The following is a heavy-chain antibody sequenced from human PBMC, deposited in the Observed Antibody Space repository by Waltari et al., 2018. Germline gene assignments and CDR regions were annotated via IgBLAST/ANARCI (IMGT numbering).Heavy chain of an antibody. Sequence: QVQLQESGPGLVKPSETLSLTCTVSGGSISSYYWSWIRQPPGKGMEWIGYIYDSGSPNYTPSLNSRVTISVDTSKNQFSLKLSSVTAAYTAVYYCARGNYDFWSGYHYYFDYWGQGTLVTVSS. J-gene: IGHJ4*02. CDR3: ARGNYDFWSGYHYYFDY. D-gene: IGHD3-3*01. CDR2: IYDSGSP. CDR1: GGSISSYY. V-gene: IGHV4-59*01.